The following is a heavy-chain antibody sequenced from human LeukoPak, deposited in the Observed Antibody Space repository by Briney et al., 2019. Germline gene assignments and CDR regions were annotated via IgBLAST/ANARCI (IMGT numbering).Heavy chain of an antibody. V-gene: IGHV1-69*01. CDR2: IIPILGTS. CDR3: ATTRDYYGNSGYTLLQD. D-gene: IGHD3-22*01. Sequence: SVKVSCKASGSTFSTYAINWVRQAPGQGLEWMGGIIPILGTSSYAQRFQGRVTIIADESSGTAYMTLSSLRSEDTAIYYCATTRDYYGNSGYTLLQDWGQGTLVTVSS. J-gene: IGHJ1*01. CDR1: GSTFSTYA.